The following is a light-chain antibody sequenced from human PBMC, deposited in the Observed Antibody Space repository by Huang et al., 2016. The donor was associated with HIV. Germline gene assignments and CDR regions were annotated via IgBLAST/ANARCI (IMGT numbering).Light chain of an antibody. Sequence: EIVMTQSPATLSVSPGERATLSCRASQSVSSNLAWYQQKPGQAPRLLIYGSSTRANGIPARFSGSGSGTEFTLTISSLQSEDFAVYYCQQYNNCPPWTFGQGTKVEIK. J-gene: IGKJ1*01. CDR1: QSVSSN. V-gene: IGKV3-15*01. CDR3: QQYNNCPPWT. CDR2: GSS.